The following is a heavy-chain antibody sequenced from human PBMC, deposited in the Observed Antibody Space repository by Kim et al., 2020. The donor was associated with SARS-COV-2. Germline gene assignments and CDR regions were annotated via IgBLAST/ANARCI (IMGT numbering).Heavy chain of an antibody. CDR1: GFTFSSYA. J-gene: IGHJ4*02. D-gene: IGHD6-19*01. V-gene: IGHV3-64D*06. CDR3: VKDFEDGWTTPVGYFDY. CDR2: ISSNGGST. Sequence: GGSLRLSCSASGFTFSSYAMHWVRQAPGKGLEYVSAISSNGGSTYYADSVKGRFTISRDNSKNTLYLQMSSLRAEDTAVYYCVKDFEDGWTTPVGYFDYWGQGTLVTVSS.